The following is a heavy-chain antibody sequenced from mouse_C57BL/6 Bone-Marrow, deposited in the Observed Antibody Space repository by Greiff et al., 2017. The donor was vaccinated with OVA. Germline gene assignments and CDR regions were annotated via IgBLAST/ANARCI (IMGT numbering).Heavy chain of an antibody. Sequence: EVQRVESGGGLVKPGGSLKLSCAASGFTFSSYAMSWVRQTPEKRLEWVATISDGGSYTYYPDNVKGRFTISRDNAKNNLYLQMSHLKSEDTAMYYCARDGGYYNYFDYWGQGTTLTVSS. D-gene: IGHD2-12*01. J-gene: IGHJ2*01. CDR3: ARDGGYYNYFDY. CDR1: GFTFSSYA. V-gene: IGHV5-4*01. CDR2: ISDGGSYT.